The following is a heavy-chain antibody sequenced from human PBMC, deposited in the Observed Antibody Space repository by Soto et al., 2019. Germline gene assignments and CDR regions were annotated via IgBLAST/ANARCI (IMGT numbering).Heavy chain of an antibody. J-gene: IGHJ4*02. CDR3: ARVVGGYSGYEYYYFDY. D-gene: IGHD5-12*01. CDR2: IYYSGST. Sequence: SETLSLTCTVSGCSISSYYWSWIRQPPGKGLEWIGYIYYSGSTNYNPSLKSRVTISVDTSKNQFSLKLSSVTAADTAVYYCARVVGGYSGYEYYYFDYWGQGTQVTVSS. CDR1: GCSISSYY. V-gene: IGHV4-59*01.